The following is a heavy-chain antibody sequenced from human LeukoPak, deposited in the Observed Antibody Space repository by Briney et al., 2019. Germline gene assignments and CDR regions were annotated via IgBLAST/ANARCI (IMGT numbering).Heavy chain of an antibody. D-gene: IGHD6-13*01. Sequence: GGSLRLSCAASGFTFRSYAMSWVRQAPGKGLEWVSGISGSGGSTYYADSVKGRFTISRDNSKNTLSLQMNSLRAEDTAVCYCAKDGGIAAAGTSVYFDYWGQGTLVTVSS. CDR3: AKDGGIAAAGTSVYFDY. CDR2: ISGSGGST. CDR1: GFTFRSYA. J-gene: IGHJ4*02. V-gene: IGHV3-23*01.